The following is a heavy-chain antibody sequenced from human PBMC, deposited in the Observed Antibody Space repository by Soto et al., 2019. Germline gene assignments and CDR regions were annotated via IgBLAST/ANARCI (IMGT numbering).Heavy chain of an antibody. CDR2: IYYSGSP. D-gene: IGHD2-15*01. J-gene: IGHJ5*02. V-gene: IGHV4-30-4*01. CDR3: ARGLPLVVAAAGWFDP. CDR1: GGSISSGDYY. Sequence: QVQLQESGPGLVKPSQTLSLTCTVSGGSISSGDYYWSWIRQPPGQGLEWIGYIYYSGSPYYNPSLKSRVTISVDTSKNQFSLKLSSVTAADTAVYYCARGLPLVVAAAGWFDPWGQGTLVPVSS.